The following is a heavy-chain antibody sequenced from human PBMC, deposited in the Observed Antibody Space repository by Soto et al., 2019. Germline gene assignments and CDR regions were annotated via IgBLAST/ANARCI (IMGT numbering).Heavy chain of an antibody. D-gene: IGHD2-15*01. V-gene: IGHV1-8*01. CDR2: MNPNSGKA. CDR1: GYTFTSYD. J-gene: IGHJ2*01. Sequence: QVQLVQSGAEVKKPGASVKVSCKASGYTFTSYDINWVRQAAGQGLEWIGWMNPNSGKAVYAQKFQGRVTMAGNTSISTAYMELSSLRSDDTAVYFCARDLVVVSATYWYFDLWGRGTLVTVSS. CDR3: ARDLVVVSATYWYFDL.